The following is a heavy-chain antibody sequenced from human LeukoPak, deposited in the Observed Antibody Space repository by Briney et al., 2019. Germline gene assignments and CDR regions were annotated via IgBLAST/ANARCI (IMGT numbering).Heavy chain of an antibody. D-gene: IGHD3-22*01. Sequence: SETLSLTCAVYGGSFSGYYWSWIRQPPGKGLEWIGEINHSGSTNYNPSLKSRVTISVDTSKNQFSLKLSSVTAADTAVYYCARGRYYYDSSGYYYSKVYFDYWGQGTLVTVSS. V-gene: IGHV4-34*01. J-gene: IGHJ4*02. CDR2: INHSGST. CDR3: ARGRYYYDSSGYYYSKVYFDY. CDR1: GGSFSGYY.